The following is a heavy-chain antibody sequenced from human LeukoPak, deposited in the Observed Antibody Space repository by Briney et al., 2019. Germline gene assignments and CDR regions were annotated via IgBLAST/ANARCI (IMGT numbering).Heavy chain of an antibody. D-gene: IGHD3-22*01. CDR3: AKDSQYYDSSGYYYFDY. Sequence: GSLRLSCAASGFTFSSYAMSWVRQAPGKGLEWVSAISGSGGSTYYADSVKGRFTISRDNSKNTLYLQMNSLRAEDTAVYYCAKDSQYYDSSGYYYFDYWGQGTLVTVSS. V-gene: IGHV3-23*01. J-gene: IGHJ4*02. CDR2: ISGSGGST. CDR1: GFTFSSYA.